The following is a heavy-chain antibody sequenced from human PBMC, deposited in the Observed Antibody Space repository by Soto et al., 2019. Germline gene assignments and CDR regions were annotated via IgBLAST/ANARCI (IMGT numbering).Heavy chain of an antibody. J-gene: IGHJ4*02. D-gene: IGHD1-1*01. CDR1: CYTFTSYG. V-gene: IGHV1-18*01. CDR3: ARGRYGDY. CDR2: ISAHNGNT. Sequence: QVHLVQSGAEVKKPGASVKVSCKASCYTFTSYGITWVRQAPGQGLEWMGGISAHNGNTDDAQKLHGRVIVTRDTSPSTAYMELRSLISDDTAVYYCARGRYGDYWGQGALVIVSS.